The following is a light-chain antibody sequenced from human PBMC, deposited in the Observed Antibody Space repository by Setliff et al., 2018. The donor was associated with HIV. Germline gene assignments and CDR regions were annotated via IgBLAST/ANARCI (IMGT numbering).Light chain of an antibody. CDR3: SSYSSSRPRV. Sequence: QSALTQPPSASGSPGQSVTISCTGTSSDVGGHNSVSWYQQHPGKAPKLMISEVSNRPSGVSNRFSGSKSGNTASLTIAGLQPEDEADYYCSSYSSSRPRVFGTGTKVTVL. V-gene: IGLV2-14*01. CDR1: SSDVGGHNS. CDR2: EVS. J-gene: IGLJ1*01.